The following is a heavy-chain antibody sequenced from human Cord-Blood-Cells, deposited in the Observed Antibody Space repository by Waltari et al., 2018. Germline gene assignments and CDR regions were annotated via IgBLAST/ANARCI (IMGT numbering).Heavy chain of an antibody. J-gene: IGHJ2*01. D-gene: IGHD1-26*01. CDR3: ARDWEWYFDL. CDR2: ISSSSSYI. Sequence: EVQLVESGGGLVKPGGSLRLSGASSGFPFSSYTMNWVRQAPGKGLEWVSSISSSSSYIYYADSVKGRFTISRDNAKNSLYLQMNSLRAEDTAVYYCARDWEWYFDLWGRGTLVTVSS. V-gene: IGHV3-21*01. CDR1: GFPFSSYT.